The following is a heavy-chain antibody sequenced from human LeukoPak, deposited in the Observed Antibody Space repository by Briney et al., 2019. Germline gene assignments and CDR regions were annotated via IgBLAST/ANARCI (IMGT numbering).Heavy chain of an antibody. CDR3: ARLGLGYYDSSANDY. CDR2: INPSGGST. Sequence: ASVKVSCKASGYTFTSYYMHWVRQAPGQGVEWIGIINPSGGSTSYAQKFQGRVTMTRDTSTSTVYMELSSLRSEDTAVYYCARLGLGYYDSSANDYWGQGTLVTVSS. CDR1: GYTFTSYY. D-gene: IGHD3-22*01. J-gene: IGHJ4*02. V-gene: IGHV1-46*01.